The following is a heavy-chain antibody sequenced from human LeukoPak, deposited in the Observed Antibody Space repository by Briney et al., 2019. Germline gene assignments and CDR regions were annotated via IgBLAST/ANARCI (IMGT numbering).Heavy chain of an antibody. CDR3: VKDLRSDFMGVLSRYLSY. CDR1: GFTFSIFA. Sequence: GGSLRLSCSASGFTFSIFAMHWVRQAPGKGLEYVAAISRNGGSTYYADSVKGRFTISRDNSKNTLYLQMSSLRAEDTAVYLCVKDLRSDFMGVLSRYLSYWGQGTLVTVSS. J-gene: IGHJ4*02. CDR2: ISRNGGST. D-gene: IGHD2/OR15-2a*01. V-gene: IGHV3-64D*09.